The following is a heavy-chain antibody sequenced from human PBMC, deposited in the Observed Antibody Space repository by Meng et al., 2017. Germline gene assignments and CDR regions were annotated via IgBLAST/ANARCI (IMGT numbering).Heavy chain of an antibody. CDR1: GFTLSTYG. V-gene: IGHV3-33*01. D-gene: IGHD2/OR15-2a*01. CDR2: IWYDGSNK. Sequence: RVGELGSGGVDPCRSVGLSFAAFGFTLSTYGMDWVRQAPGKGVGWVAVIWYDGSNKYYADSVKGRFTISRDNSKNTLYLQMNSLRAEDTAVYYCARGLSTTYWYFDLWGRGTLVTVSS. J-gene: IGHJ2*01. CDR3: ARGLSTTYWYFDL.